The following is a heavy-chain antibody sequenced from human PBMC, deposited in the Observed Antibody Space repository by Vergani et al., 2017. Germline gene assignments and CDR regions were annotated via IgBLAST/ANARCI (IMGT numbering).Heavy chain of an antibody. CDR2: IKSKTDGGTT. CDR3: TTDASLYYYYGMDV. CDR1: GFTFSNAW. V-gene: IGHV3-15*01. Sequence: EVQLVESGGGLVKPGGSLRLSCAASGFTFSNAWMSWVRQAPGKGLEWVGRIKSKTDGGTTDYAAPVKGRFTISRDDSKNTLYLQMNSLKTEDTAVYYCTTDASLYYYYGMDVWGQGTTVTVSS. J-gene: IGHJ6*02.